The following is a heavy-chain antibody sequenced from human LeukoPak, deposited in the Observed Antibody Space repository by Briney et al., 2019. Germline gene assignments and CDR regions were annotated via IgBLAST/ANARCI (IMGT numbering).Heavy chain of an antibody. CDR3: ASFPSSGWGGIDY. CDR1: GFTFSNYW. CDR2: IYNDGSST. Sequence: PGGSLRLSCAASGFTFSNYWMHWVRQAPGKGLVWVSRIYNDGSSTTYADSVKGRFTISRDNSKNTLYLQMNSLRAEDTAVYYCASFPSSGWGGIDYWGQGTLVTVSS. J-gene: IGHJ4*02. V-gene: IGHV3-74*01. D-gene: IGHD6-19*01.